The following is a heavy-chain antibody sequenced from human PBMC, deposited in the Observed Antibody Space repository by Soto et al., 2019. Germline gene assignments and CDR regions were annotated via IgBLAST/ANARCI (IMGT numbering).Heavy chain of an antibody. J-gene: IGHJ4*02. CDR3: AREGYDFWSGYYAFDY. D-gene: IGHD3-3*01. V-gene: IGHV4-30-4*01. Sequence: SETLSLTCTVSGGSISSGDYYWSWIRQPPGKGLEWIGYIYYSGSTYYNPSLKSRVTISVDTSKNQFSLKLSSVTAADTAVYYCAREGYDFWSGYYAFDYWGQGTLVTVSS. CDR2: IYYSGST. CDR1: GGSISSGDYY.